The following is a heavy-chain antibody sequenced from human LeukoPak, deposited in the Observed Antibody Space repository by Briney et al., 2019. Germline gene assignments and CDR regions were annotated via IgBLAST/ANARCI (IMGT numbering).Heavy chain of an antibody. CDR3: ARVAGSYAAPDY. V-gene: IGHV3-74*01. J-gene: IGHJ4*02. CDR2: INSDGSST. D-gene: IGHD3-16*01. CDR1: GFTFSSYW. Sequence: PGGSLRLSCAASGFTFSSYWIHWVRQAPGKGLVWVSRINSDGSSTTYADSVKGRFTISRDNAKNTLYLQVNSLRAEDTAVYYCARVAGSYAAPDYWGQGTLVTVSS.